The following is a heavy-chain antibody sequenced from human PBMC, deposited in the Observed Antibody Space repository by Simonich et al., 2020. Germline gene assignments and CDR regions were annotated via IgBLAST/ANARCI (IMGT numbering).Heavy chain of an antibody. Sequence: QVQLVQSGAEVKKPGASVKVSCKASGYTFTGYYMHWVRQAPGQGLEWIGWINPNSGGTNNAQKFQGRVTMTRNSSISTAYMELSRLRSDDTAVYYCARNGLVGILKAFDIWGQGTMVIVSS. CDR2: INPNSGGT. CDR3: ARNGLVGILKAFDI. D-gene: IGHD2-21*01. J-gene: IGHJ3*02. CDR1: GYTFTGYY. V-gene: IGHV1-2*02.